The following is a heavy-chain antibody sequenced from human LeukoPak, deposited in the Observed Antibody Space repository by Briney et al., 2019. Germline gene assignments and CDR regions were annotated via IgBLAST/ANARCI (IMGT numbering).Heavy chain of an antibody. V-gene: IGHV3-30*02. CDR2: IRYDGSNK. D-gene: IGHD6-6*01. CDR3: AKYSSSSPHAYYYYYMDV. CDR1: GFTFSSYG. J-gene: IGHJ6*03. Sequence: GGSLRLSCAASGFTFSSYGMHWVRQAPGKGLEWVAFIRYDGSNKYYADSVKGRFTISRDNSKNTLYLQMNSLRAEDTAVYYCAKYSSSSPHAYYYYYMDVWGKGTTVTVSS.